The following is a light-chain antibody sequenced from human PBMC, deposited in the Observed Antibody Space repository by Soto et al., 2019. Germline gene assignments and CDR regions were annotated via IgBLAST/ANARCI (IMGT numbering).Light chain of an antibody. V-gene: IGKV1-27*01. CDR3: QTFTIAPFT. J-gene: IGKJ4*01. CDR2: AAS. Sequence: DIQMTQSPSSLSAYVGDRVTITCRASQGISNHLAWYQQKPGKLPKLLIYAASILQSGVPSRFSGSGSGTDFTRTIRSLQPEDVAIYYCQTFTIAPFTFCEGTKLEI. CDR1: QGISNH.